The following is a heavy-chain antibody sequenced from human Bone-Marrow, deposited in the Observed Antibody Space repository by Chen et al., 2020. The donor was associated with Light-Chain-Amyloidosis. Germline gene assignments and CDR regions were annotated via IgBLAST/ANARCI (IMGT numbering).Heavy chain of an antibody. J-gene: IGHJ4*02. V-gene: IGHV5-51*01. CDR2: IYPDDSDA. CDR1: GYTFTNYW. Sequence: EVQLEQSAPEVQTPWVSLKFYCTGSGYTFTNYWIGWVRQMPGKGLQWMGVIYPDDSDARYSPSFESQVTISADKSITTAYLKWRSLKASDNAMYYCARRRDGYNFDYWGQGTLVTVSS. CDR3: ARRRDGYNFDY. D-gene: IGHD5-12*01.